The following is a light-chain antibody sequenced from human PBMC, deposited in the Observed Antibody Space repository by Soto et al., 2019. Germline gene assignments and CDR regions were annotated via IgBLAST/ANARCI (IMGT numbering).Light chain of an antibody. CDR3: QRYHSALLT. V-gene: IGKV1-27*01. J-gene: IGKJ3*01. Sequence: DIQMTQSPSSLSASVGDRVTMTCRASQDIRNYVAWYQQKPGEVPKLLIYAASTLQSGVPARFSGGGFGTDFTLTITSLRPEDVATYYCQRYHSALLTFGPGNKVYLK. CDR1: QDIRNY. CDR2: AAS.